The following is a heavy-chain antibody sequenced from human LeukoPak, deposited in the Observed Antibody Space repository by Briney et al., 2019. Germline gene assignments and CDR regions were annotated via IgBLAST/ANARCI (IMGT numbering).Heavy chain of an antibody. CDR1: GYTFTSYA. D-gene: IGHD3-10*01. CDR2: INAGNGNT. V-gene: IGHV1-3*01. CDR3: ARVTPLGWFGESSNAFDI. Sequence: ASVNVSCKASGYTFTSYAMHWVRQAPGQRLEWMGWINAGNGNTKYSQKFQGRVTITRDTSASTAYMELSSLRSEDTAVYYCARVTPLGWFGESSNAFDIWGQGTMVTVSS. J-gene: IGHJ3*02.